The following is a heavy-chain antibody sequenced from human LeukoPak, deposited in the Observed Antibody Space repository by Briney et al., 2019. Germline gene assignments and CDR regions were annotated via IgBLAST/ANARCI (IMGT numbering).Heavy chain of an antibody. CDR3: ASDYDFWSGYSSYGMDV. CDR2: ISGSGSTI. D-gene: IGHD3-3*01. Sequence: GGSLRLSCAASGFTFSDYYMSWIRQAPGKGLEWVSYISGSGSTIYYADSVRGRFTISRDNAKNSLYLQMNSLRAEDTAVYYCASDYDFWSGYSSYGMDVWGQGTTVTVSS. J-gene: IGHJ6*02. CDR1: GFTFSDYY. V-gene: IGHV3-11*01.